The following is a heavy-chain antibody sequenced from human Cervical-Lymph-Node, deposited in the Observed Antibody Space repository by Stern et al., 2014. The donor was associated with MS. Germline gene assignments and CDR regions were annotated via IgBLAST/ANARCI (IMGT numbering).Heavy chain of an antibody. CDR3: AREDGGWYVADY. V-gene: IGHV1-46*01. J-gene: IGHJ4*02. D-gene: IGHD6-19*01. CDR2: INPSGGST. CDR1: GYTFTNFY. Sequence: MQLVESGAEVKKPGASVKVSCKASGYTFTNFYMHWVRQAPGQGLEWMGIINPSGGSTSYAQKFQGRVTMTRDTSTSTVYMELSSLRSEDTAVYYCAREDGGWYVADYWGQGTLVTVSS.